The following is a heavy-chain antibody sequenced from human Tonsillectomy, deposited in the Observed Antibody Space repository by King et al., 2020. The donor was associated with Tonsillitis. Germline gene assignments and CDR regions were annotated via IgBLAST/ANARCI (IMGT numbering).Heavy chain of an antibody. CDR2: ISYDGSNK. Sequence: VQLVESGGGVVQPGRSLRLSCAASGFTFSNFAMHWVRQAPGKGLDWVAVISYDGSNKYYADSVKGRFTISRDNSKNTLYLQMNSLRAGDTAVYYCAMRFSFFDYWGRGALVTVSS. V-gene: IGHV3-30*04. CDR1: GFTFSNFA. J-gene: IGHJ4*02. CDR3: AMRFSFFDY.